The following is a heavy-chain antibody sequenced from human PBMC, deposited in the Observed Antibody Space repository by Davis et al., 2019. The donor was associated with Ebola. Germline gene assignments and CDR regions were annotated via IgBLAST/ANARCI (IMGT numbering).Heavy chain of an antibody. V-gene: IGHV3-23*01. CDR1: GFTFSSYA. CDR2: NSASGGST. CDR3: AKERDDYGDPRAFDY. J-gene: IGHJ4*02. Sequence: GESLKISCAASGFTFSSYAMSWVRQTPGKGLEWVSANSASGGSTYYADSVKGRFTISRDNSKNTLYLQMNSLRAEDTAVYYCAKERDDYGDPRAFDYWGQGTLVTVSS. D-gene: IGHD4-17*01.